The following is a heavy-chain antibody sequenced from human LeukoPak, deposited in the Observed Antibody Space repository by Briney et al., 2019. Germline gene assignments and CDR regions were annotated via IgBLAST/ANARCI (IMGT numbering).Heavy chain of an antibody. J-gene: IGHJ4*02. CDR3: AKDDAWLRFGE. V-gene: IGHV3-23*01. CDR2: ISGSGGST. CDR1: GFTFSSYA. Sequence: GGSLRLSCAASGFTFSSYAMNWVRQAPGKGLEWVSAISGSGGSTYYADSVKGRFTISRDNSKNTLYLEVISLTAEDTAVYYCAKDDAWLRFGEWSQGTLVTVSS. D-gene: IGHD3-10*01.